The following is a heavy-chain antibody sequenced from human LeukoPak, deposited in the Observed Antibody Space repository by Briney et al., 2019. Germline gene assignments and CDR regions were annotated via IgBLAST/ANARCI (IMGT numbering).Heavy chain of an antibody. CDR3: ARGRATGAFDI. CDR1: GFTFSNYS. CDR2: SSSGSSNI. V-gene: IGHV3-48*02. J-gene: IGHJ3*02. Sequence: GFLRLSCAASGFTFSNYSMYWVRDAPGRVLEWVSYSSSGSSNIYYADSVKGRFTISRDNAKNSLYLQMNSLRDEDTAVYYCARGRATGAFDIWGQGTMVSVSS. D-gene: IGHD5-12*01.